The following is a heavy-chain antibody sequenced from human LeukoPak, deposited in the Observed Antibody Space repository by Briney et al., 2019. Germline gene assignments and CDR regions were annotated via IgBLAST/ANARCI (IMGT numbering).Heavy chain of an antibody. CDR2: ISFDGTNT. CDR3: AKEKGWELLRSYIDF. J-gene: IGHJ4*02. Sequence: PGRSLRLSCATAGFTFSSYGMHWVRQAPGKRLQWVAVISFDGTNTVYLDCVKGRFTISRDNSKNTLYLQMNSLTSEDTATYYCAKEKGWELLRSYIDFWGQGTLVTVYS. V-gene: IGHV3-30*18. CDR1: GFTFSSYG. D-gene: IGHD1-26*01.